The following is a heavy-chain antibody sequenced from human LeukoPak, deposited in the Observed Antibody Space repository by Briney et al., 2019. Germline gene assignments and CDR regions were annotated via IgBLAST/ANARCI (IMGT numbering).Heavy chain of an antibody. CDR3: ARSPSGSSSRWFDP. CDR1: GGSISSGTYY. D-gene: IGHD1-26*01. Sequence: SETLSLTCTVSGGSISSGTYYWSWIRQPAGKGLEWIGHIYTSGSTNYNPSLKSRVTISIDKSKEQFSLKLSSVTAADTAVYYCARSPSGSSSRWFDPWGQGTLVTVSS. V-gene: IGHV4-61*09. CDR2: IYTSGST. J-gene: IGHJ5*02.